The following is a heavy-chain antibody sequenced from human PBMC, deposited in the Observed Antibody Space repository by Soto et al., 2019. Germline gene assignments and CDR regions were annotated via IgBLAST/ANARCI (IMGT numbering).Heavy chain of an antibody. CDR1: GYSCAIDC. CDR3: ARTRSFTLGFYYDGMDV. J-gene: IGHJ6*02. CDR2: IYPGDSDT. Sequence: GESLKISCHCSGYSCAIDCIGWVRQMPGKDLEWMGIIYPGDSDTRYSPSFQGQVTISADKSLRTAYLQWTSLKASDTALYYCARTRSFTLGFYYDGMDVWGQGTTVTVSS. D-gene: IGHD6-6*01. V-gene: IGHV5-51*01.